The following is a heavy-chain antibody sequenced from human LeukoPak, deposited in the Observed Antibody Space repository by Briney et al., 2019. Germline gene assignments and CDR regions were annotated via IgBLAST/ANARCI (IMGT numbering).Heavy chain of an antibody. J-gene: IGHJ4*02. CDR2: LYTGGGT. CDR3: TRSGYRHPYHFDS. CDR1: GFSVRTTY. V-gene: IGHV3-53*01. Sequence: PGGSLRLSCVASGFSVRTTYMSWVRQAPGKGLEWISVLYTGGGTDHADSVKGRFTISRDNSKNTLSLQMNSLRVEDTAIYYCTRSGYRHPYHFDSWGQGTLVTVSS. D-gene: IGHD3-22*01.